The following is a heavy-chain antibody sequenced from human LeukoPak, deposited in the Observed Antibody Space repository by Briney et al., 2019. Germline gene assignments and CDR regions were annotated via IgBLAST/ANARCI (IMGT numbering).Heavy chain of an antibody. V-gene: IGHV1-8*01. J-gene: IGHJ6*02. CDR2: MNPNSGNT. CDR1: GYTFTSYD. Sequence: GASVKVSCKASGYTFTSYDINWVRQATGQGLEWMGWMNPNSGNTGYAQKFQGRVTVTRNTSISTAYMELSSLRSEDTAVYYCARETSNSWYVYYYYGMDVWGQVTTVTVS. CDR3: ARETSNSWYVYYYYGMDV. D-gene: IGHD6-13*01.